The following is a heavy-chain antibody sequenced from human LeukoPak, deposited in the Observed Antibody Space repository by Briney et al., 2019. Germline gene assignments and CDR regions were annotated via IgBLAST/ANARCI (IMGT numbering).Heavy chain of an antibody. V-gene: IGHV3-48*03. CDR2: ISGGGDTI. Sequence: AGSLRLSCAASGFTFSAYEMNWVGQGPGKGLEWLSYISGGGDTIYYAESVKGRFTISRDNAKNSLYLQMSSLRAEDTAVYYCVSAYGGLLDYWGQGTLVTVSS. CDR1: GFTFSAYE. D-gene: IGHD3-16*01. CDR3: VSAYGGLLDY. J-gene: IGHJ4*02.